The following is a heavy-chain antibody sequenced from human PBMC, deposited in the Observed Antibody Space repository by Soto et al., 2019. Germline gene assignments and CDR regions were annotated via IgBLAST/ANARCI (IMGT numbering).Heavy chain of an antibody. CDR2: IYHSVST. D-gene: IGHD2-2*01. J-gene: IGHJ5*02. CDR1: GYSISSGYY. CDR3: ARALQGYCSSTSCFNWFDP. V-gene: IGHV4-38-2*01. Sequence: PSETLSLTLAVSGYSISSGYYWGWIGPPPGKGLEWIGSIYHSVSTYYNPSLKSRVTISVDTSKNQSSLKLSSVTAADTAVYYCARALQGYCSSTSCFNWFDPWGQGTLVTVS.